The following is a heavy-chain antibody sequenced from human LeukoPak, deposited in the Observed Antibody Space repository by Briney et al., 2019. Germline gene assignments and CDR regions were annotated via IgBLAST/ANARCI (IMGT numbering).Heavy chain of an antibody. Sequence: PSETLSLTCTVSSDSISGYYWNWIRQPAGKGLEWIGRPYTSGSSDSNPSLKSRVTMSIDTSKKQLSLKLTSVTAADTAVYYCAKGDGSGVRDVFDIWGQGTVVTVSS. V-gene: IGHV4-4*07. D-gene: IGHD3-10*01. J-gene: IGHJ3*02. CDR1: SDSISGYY. CDR3: AKGDGSGVRDVFDI. CDR2: PYTSGSS.